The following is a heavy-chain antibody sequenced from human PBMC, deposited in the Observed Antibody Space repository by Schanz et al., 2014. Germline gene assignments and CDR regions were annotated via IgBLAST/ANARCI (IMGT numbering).Heavy chain of an antibody. CDR2: IRGSGGST. CDR3: TRDRGALINHNDALDL. D-gene: IGHD3-16*01. J-gene: IGHJ3*01. Sequence: EVQLLESGGGLIQPGGSLRLSCAASGFTFSSYAMTWVRQAPGKGLEWVSSIRGSGGSTYYAASVRGRFTISRDNSKNTVYLQMNSLRSEDTAVYYCTRDRGALINHNDALDLWGQGTMVSVSS. CDR1: GFTFSSYA. V-gene: IGHV3-23*01.